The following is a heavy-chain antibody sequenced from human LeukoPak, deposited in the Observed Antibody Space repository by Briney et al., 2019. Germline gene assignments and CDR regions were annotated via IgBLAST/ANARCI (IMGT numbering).Heavy chain of an antibody. Sequence: GGSLRLSCAASGFTFSNYALSWVRQAPGKGLEWVSDISGSGGSTYYADSVKGRFTISRDNSKNTMYLQMNSLRAEDTAVYYCAKGDGYCGGDCYLAYYYYMDVWGKGTTVTVSS. CDR1: GFTFSNYA. CDR2: ISGSGGST. V-gene: IGHV3-23*01. CDR3: AKGDGYCGGDCYLAYYYYMDV. D-gene: IGHD2-21*02. J-gene: IGHJ6*03.